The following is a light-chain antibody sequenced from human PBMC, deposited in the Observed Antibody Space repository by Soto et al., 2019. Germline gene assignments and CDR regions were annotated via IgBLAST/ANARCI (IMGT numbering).Light chain of an antibody. CDR3: STWDDNLSTWL. CDR1: NSNVGSNS. Sequence: QSVLTQPPSASGTPGQRVTISCSGSNSNVGSNSVNWYQQLPGMAPKLLLYSDNQRPSGVPDRFSGSKSGSSASLAINGLQSEDEADYHCSTWDDNLSTWLFGGGTKLTVL. J-gene: IGLJ3*02. CDR2: SDN. V-gene: IGLV1-44*01.